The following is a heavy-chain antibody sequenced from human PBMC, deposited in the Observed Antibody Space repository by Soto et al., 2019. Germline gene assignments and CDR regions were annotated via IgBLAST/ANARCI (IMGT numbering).Heavy chain of an antibody. V-gene: IGHV4-4*02. CDR3: ASLRCSGGTCYGILDY. Sequence: PSETLSLTCAVSGGSISSSNWWSWVRQPPGKGLEWIGEIFHSGSSNYNPSLKSRVTISVDKSKNQFSLKLTSVTAADTAVYYCASLRCSGGTCYGILDYWGQGTLVTVSS. CDR2: IFHSGSS. D-gene: IGHD2-15*01. CDR1: GGSISSSNW. J-gene: IGHJ4*02.